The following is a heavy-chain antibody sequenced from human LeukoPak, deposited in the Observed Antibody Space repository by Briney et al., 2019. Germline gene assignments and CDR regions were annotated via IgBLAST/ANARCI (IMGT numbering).Heavy chain of an antibody. Sequence: SETLSLTCSVSGASINITNYYWGWIRQPPGKGLEWIGSTYYGGTASYNPSLKSRVSISVDTSRNQFSLKLISVTATDTAVYYCARGDWNHFDSWGQGTLVTVSS. CDR3: ARGDWNHFDS. CDR2: TYYGGTA. V-gene: IGHV4-39*01. J-gene: IGHJ4*02. CDR1: GASINITNYY. D-gene: IGHD1-1*01.